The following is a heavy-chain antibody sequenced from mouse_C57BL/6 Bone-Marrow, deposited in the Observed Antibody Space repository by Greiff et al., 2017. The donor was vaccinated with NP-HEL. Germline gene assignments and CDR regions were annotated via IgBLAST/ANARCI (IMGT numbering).Heavy chain of an antibody. D-gene: IGHD4-1*01. Sequence: VQLQQSGAELVRPGASVTLSCKASGYTFTDYEMHWVKQTPVHGLEWIGAIDPETGGTAYNQKFKGKAILTADKSSSTAYMELRSLTSEDSAFYYCTRFLGLAYWGQGTLVTVSA. CDR3: TRFLGLAY. J-gene: IGHJ3*01. V-gene: IGHV1-15*01. CDR2: IDPETGGT. CDR1: GYTFTDYE.